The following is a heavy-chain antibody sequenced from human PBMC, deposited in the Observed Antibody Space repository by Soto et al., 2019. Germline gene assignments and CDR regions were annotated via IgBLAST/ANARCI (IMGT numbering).Heavy chain of an antibody. D-gene: IGHD3-10*01. V-gene: IGHV3-9*01. Sequence: PVGSLGLFRAPYVCTFYDYAMHCVRQAPGKCLEWVSGISWNSGSIGYADSVKGRFTISRDNAKNSLYLQMNSLRAEGTALYYSAKATNPPPTQLGSYGGDYYYYCMDCLRQGTMVPVPS. CDR1: VCTFYDYA. J-gene: IGHJ6*01. CDR3: AKATNPPPTQLGSYGGDYYYYCMDC. CDR2: ISWNSGSI.